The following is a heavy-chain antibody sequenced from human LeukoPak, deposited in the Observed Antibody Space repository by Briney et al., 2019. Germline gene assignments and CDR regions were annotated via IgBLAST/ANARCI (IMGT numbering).Heavy chain of an antibody. D-gene: IGHD3-16*02. CDR1: GGSLSSYY. J-gene: IGHJ5*02. CDR2: IYYSGST. CDR3: ARRGRIVSSFDP. Sequence: PSETLSLTCTVSGGSLSSYYWSWIRQPPGKGLEWIGYIYYSGSTNYNPSLKSRVTISVDTSKNQFSLKLSSVTAADTAVYYCARRGRIVSSFDPWGQGTLVTVSS. V-gene: IGHV4-59*08.